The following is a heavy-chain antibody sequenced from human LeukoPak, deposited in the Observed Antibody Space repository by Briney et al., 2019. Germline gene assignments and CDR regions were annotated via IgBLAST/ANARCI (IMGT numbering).Heavy chain of an antibody. CDR3: ARFSSGCSTASCFLTN. J-gene: IGHJ4*02. V-gene: IGHV4-59*11. CDR1: GGSLSCHF. CDR2: IFSTGTT. D-gene: IGHD1-26*01. Sequence: AETLSLMCSVSGGSLSCHFWIWMRQPPGKGLELIGYIFSTGTTFYNPSLSSRVSISLDTSRNQFFLRLTSVTPADTALYYCARFSSGCSTASCFLTNWGQGILVTVSS.